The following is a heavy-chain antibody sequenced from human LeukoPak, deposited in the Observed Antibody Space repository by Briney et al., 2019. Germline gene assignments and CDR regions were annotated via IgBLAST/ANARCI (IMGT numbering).Heavy chain of an antibody. CDR2: ISYDGSNK. Sequence: PGRSLRLSCAASGFTFSSYGMHWVRQAPGKGLEWVAVISYDGSNKYYADSVKGRFTISRDNSKNTLYLQMNSLRAEDTAVYYCARDDLAGADYYDSSGPDYWGQGTLVTVSS. CDR1: GFTFSSYG. D-gene: IGHD3-22*01. V-gene: IGHV3-30*03. J-gene: IGHJ4*02. CDR3: ARDDLAGADYYDSSGPDY.